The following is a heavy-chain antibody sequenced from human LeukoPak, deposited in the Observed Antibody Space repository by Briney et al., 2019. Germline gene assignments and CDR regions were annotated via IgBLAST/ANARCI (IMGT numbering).Heavy chain of an antibody. D-gene: IGHD3-22*01. Sequence: GGSLRLSCAASGFTFSSYAMSWVRQAPGKGLEWVSAISGSGGSTYYADSVKGRFTISRDNSKNTPYLQMNSLRAEDTAVYYCAKDQVAYDSSGYCDYWGQGTLVTVSS. CDR3: AKDQVAYDSSGYCDY. V-gene: IGHV3-23*01. CDR2: ISGSGGST. CDR1: GFTFSSYA. J-gene: IGHJ4*02.